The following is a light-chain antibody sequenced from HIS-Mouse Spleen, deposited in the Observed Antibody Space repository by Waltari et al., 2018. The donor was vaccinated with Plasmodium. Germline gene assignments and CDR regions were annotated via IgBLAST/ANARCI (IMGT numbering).Light chain of an antibody. Sequence: SYELTQPPSVSVSPGQTASITCSGDKLGDKYACWYQQKPGQSPVLVIYQDSKRPSGIPGGFSGANSGNTATLTMSGTQAMEEADYYCQAWDSSTAWVFGGGTKLTVL. CDR2: QDS. J-gene: IGLJ2*01. CDR1: KLGDKY. V-gene: IGLV3-1*01. CDR3: QAWDSSTAWV.